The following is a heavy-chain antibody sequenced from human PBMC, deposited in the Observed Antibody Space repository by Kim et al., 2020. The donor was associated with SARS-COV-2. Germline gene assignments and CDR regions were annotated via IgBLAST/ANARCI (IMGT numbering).Heavy chain of an antibody. CDR3: ARDVRGYSGYPHFDY. Sequence: GGSLRLSCAASGFTFSSYSMNWVRQAPGKGLEWVSYISSSSSTIYYADSVKGRFTMSRDNAKNSLYLQMNSLRAEDTAVYYCARDVRGYSGYPHFDYWGQGNLVTVSS. D-gene: IGHD5-12*01. V-gene: IGHV3-48*04. CDR2: ISSSSSTI. CDR1: GFTFSSYS. J-gene: IGHJ4*02.